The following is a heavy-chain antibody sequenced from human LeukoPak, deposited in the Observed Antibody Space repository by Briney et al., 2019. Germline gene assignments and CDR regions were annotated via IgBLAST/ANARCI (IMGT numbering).Heavy chain of an antibody. CDR2: IKPDGNEK. CDR3: ARGDNWAFDY. CDR1: GFTFSSYW. J-gene: IGHJ4*02. Sequence: GGSLRLSCAASGFTFSSYWMSWVRQAPGRGPEWLANIKPDGNEKYYVDSVRGRFTISRDKAQHSLYLHMNSLRVEDTAIYYCARGDNWAFDYWGQGTLVTVSS. D-gene: IGHD1-20*01. V-gene: IGHV3-7*05.